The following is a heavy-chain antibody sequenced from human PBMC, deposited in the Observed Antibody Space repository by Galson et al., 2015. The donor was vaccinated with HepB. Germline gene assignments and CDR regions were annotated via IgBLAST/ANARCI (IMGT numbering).Heavy chain of an antibody. Sequence: SLRLSCAVSGFTFSNYAMSWVRQAPGKGLEWVSTFSGNSGDRYYADPVQGRFNVSTDNSKNTLYLQMNSLRVEDSAVYYCSKSAMAALILGMDVWGQGTTVTVSS. CDR2: FSGNSGDR. CDR3: SKSAMAALILGMDV. J-gene: IGHJ6*02. CDR1: GFTFSNYA. D-gene: IGHD5-24*01. V-gene: IGHV3-23*01.